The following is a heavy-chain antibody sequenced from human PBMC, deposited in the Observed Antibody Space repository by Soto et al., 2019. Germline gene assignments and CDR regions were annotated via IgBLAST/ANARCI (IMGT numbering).Heavy chain of an antibody. V-gene: IGHV4-34*01. D-gene: IGHD6-13*01. CDR2: INHTGST. CDR1: GGSFSGYY. J-gene: IGHJ4*02. CDR3: ARVQDSSSWYIVY. Sequence: QVQLLQWGAGRLKPSETLSLTCAVYGGSFSGYYWSWIRQPPGKGLEWIGEINHTGSTNYTPSLKSRVTISVDTSKNQFSLQLSSVTAADMAVYYCARVQDSSSWYIVYWGPGTRVTVSS.